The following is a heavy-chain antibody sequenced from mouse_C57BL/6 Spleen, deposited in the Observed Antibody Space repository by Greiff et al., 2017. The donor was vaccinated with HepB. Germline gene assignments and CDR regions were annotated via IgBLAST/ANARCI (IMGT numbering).Heavy chain of an antibody. CDR1: GYTFTTYP. D-gene: IGHD2-4*01. V-gene: IGHV1-47*01. Sequence: VKVVESGAELVKPGASVKMSCKASGYTFTTYPIEWMKQNHGKSLEWIGNFHPYNDDTKYNEKFKGKATLTVEKSSSTVYLELSRLTSDDSAVYYCVIYDYDVYYAMDYWGQGTSVTVSS. CDR2: FHPYNDDT. CDR3: VIYDYDVYYAMDY. J-gene: IGHJ4*01.